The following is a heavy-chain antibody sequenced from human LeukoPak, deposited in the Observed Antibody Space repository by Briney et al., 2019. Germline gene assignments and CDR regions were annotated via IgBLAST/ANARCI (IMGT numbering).Heavy chain of an antibody. CDR1: GYTFTSYG. Sequence: ASVKVSCKASGYTFTSYGISWVRQAPGQGLEWMGWISAYNGNTNYAQKLQGRVTVTTDTSTSTAYMELRSLRSDDTAVYYCARGPGILTGYYLLEVKQMPPYYYYGMDVWGQGTTVTVSS. CDR2: ISAYNGNT. J-gene: IGHJ6*02. V-gene: IGHV1-18*01. CDR3: ARGPGILTGYYLLEVKQMPPYYYYGMDV. D-gene: IGHD3-9*01.